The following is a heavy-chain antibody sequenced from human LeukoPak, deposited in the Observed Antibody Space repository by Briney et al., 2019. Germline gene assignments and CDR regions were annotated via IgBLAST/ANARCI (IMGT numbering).Heavy chain of an antibody. Sequence: PSETLSLTCTVSGGSICNSTYYWGWIRQPPGKGLEWVGYIYYSGSTYYNPSLKSRVTRSVDTSKNQFSLKLTSMTAADTAMYYCASLPYFLYYFDYWGQGTLVTVSS. CDR1: GGSICNSTYY. D-gene: IGHD3-9*01. CDR2: IYYSGST. J-gene: IGHJ4*02. V-gene: IGHV4-39*01. CDR3: ASLPYFLYYFDY.